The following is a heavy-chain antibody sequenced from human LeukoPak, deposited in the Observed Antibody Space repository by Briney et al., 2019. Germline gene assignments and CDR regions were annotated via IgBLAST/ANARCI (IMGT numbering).Heavy chain of an antibody. D-gene: IGHD1-26*01. V-gene: IGHV4-4*07. CDR1: GGPISSYY. J-gene: IGHJ2*01. Sequence: SETLSLTCTVSGGPISSYYWSWIRQPAGKGLEWIGRIYTSGSTNYNPSLKSRVTMPVDTSKNQFSLKLSSVTAADTAVYYCARDRGWELADWYFDLWGRGTLVTVSS. CDR3: ARDRGWELADWYFDL. CDR2: IYTSGST.